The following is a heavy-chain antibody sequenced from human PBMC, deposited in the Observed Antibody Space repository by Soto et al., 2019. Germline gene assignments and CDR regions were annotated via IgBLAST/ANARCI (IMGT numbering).Heavy chain of an antibody. Sequence: QVQLVQSGAEVKKPGASVKVSCKASGYTFTSYGISWVRQAPGQGLEWMGWINAYNGNTNYAQKLQGRVTMTTDTSTSTGYMELRSLRSDDAAVDDCARDVGDALIDYWGQGTLVTVSS. J-gene: IGHJ4*02. D-gene: IGHD3-3*01. V-gene: IGHV1-18*01. CDR2: INAYNGNT. CDR3: ARDVGDALIDY. CDR1: GYTFTSYG.